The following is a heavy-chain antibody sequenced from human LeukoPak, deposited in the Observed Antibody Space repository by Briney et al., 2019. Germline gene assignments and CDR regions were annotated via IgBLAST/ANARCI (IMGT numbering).Heavy chain of an antibody. J-gene: IGHJ4*02. CDR3: ARNMGPGSSSWHGDY. CDR1: GFTFNDYA. Sequence: GGSLRLSCAASGFTFNDYAMSWVRQAPGKGLEWVSAISGSGGGTYYADSVKGRSTISRDNAKNSLYLQMNSLRAEDTAVYYCARNMGPGSSSWHGDYWGQGTLVTVSS. CDR2: ISGSGGGT. V-gene: IGHV3-23*01. D-gene: IGHD6-13*01.